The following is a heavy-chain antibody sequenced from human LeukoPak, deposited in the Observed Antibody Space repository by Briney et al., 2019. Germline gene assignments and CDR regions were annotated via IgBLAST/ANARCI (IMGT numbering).Heavy chain of an antibody. Sequence: GGSLRLSCAASGFTFSSYTMNWVRQPPGKGLEWVSNIGTSSTTIYYADSVKGRFTISRDNAKNLLYLQMNSLRADDTAVYYCARCLLYLWNRNFYYYMDVWGKGTTVTVSS. CDR2: IGTSSTTI. J-gene: IGHJ6*03. CDR3: ARCLLYLWNRNFYYYMDV. CDR1: GFTFSSYT. D-gene: IGHD2-8*01. V-gene: IGHV3-48*01.